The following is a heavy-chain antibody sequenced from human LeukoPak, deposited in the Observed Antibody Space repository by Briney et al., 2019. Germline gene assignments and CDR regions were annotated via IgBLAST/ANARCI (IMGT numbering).Heavy chain of an antibody. J-gene: IGHJ4*02. D-gene: IGHD2-21*01. CDR1: GFTFRDYG. V-gene: IGHV3-30*18. Sequence: PGGSLRLSCAASGFTFRDYGMHWVRQAPGKGLEWEASISYDGSNKVYADSVKGRFTISRDNSKGTLYLQMNSLRAEDTAVYYCAKVRDCGGDCLDYWGQGTLVTVSS. CDR3: AKVRDCGGDCLDY. CDR2: ISYDGSNK.